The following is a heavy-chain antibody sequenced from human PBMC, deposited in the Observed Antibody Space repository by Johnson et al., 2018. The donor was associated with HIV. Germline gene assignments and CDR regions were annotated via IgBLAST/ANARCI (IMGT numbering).Heavy chain of an antibody. Sequence: QVQVVESGGGVVQPGRSQRLSCAASGFPFRDSAMHWVRQAPGKGMEWVAVILFDGVYKHYADSVKGRLTISRDNSKNTLYLQMNSMRAEDTAIYYCAKGDPVEGDVDDAFDIWGQGTMVTVSS. J-gene: IGHJ3*02. CDR2: ILFDGVYK. D-gene: IGHD2-21*01. V-gene: IGHV3-30-3*01. CDR3: AKGDPVEGDVDDAFDI. CDR1: GFPFRDSA.